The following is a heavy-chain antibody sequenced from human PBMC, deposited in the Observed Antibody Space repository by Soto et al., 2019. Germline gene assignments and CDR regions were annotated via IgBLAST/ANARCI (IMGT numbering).Heavy chain of an antibody. CDR1: GYSFTSYW. CDR3: ARGGMATIRELYYYYYGMDV. V-gene: IGHV5-51*01. CDR2: IYPGDSDT. J-gene: IGHJ6*02. D-gene: IGHD5-12*01. Sequence: GESLKISCKGSGYSFTSYWIGWVRQMPGKGLEWMGIIYPGDSDTRYSPSFQGQVTISADKSISTAYLQWSSLKVSDTAMYYCARGGMATIRELYYYYYGMDVWGQGTTVTVSS.